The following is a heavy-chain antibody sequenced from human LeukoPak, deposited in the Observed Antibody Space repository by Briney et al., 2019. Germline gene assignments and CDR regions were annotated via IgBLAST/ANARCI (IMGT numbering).Heavy chain of an antibody. J-gene: IGHJ3*02. CDR3: ARERQYSSGWYGGQIDAFDI. Sequence: KTGESLKISCKGSGYSFTTHWIAWVRQMPGKGLEWMGIIYPGDSDTRYSPSFQGQVTISADKSISTAYLQWSSLKASDTAMYYCARERQYSSGWYGGQIDAFDIWGQGTMVTVSS. CDR2: IYPGDSDT. D-gene: IGHD6-19*01. V-gene: IGHV5-51*01. CDR1: GYSFTTHW.